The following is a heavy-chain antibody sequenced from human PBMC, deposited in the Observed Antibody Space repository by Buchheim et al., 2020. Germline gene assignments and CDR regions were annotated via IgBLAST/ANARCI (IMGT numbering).Heavy chain of an antibody. CDR1: GGSISSTDW. Sequence: QVHLQESGPGLVKPSGTLSLTCGVSGGSISSTDWWSWVRQPPGKGLEWIGVIYQSGSNNYTPSLKSRVTISIANYNNLFSLKLKSVTAADTAVYYCAREYVGATTHWFDPWGQGTL. CDR2: IYQSGSN. J-gene: IGHJ5*02. CDR3: AREYVGATTHWFDP. V-gene: IGHV4-4*02. D-gene: IGHD1-26*01.